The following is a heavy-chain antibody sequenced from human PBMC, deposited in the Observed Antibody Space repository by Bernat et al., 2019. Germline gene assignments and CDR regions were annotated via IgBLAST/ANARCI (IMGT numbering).Heavy chain of an antibody. V-gene: IGHV1-2*04. D-gene: IGHD7-27*01. CDR1: GYTFTGYY. Sequence: QVQLVQSGAEVKKPGASVKVSCKASGYTFTGYYMHWVRQAPGQGLEWMGWINPNSGGTNYAQKFQGWVTMTRDTSISTAYMELSRLRSDDTAVYYCARDNNWGYVAGYGMDVWRQGTTVTVSS. CDR2: INPNSGGT. J-gene: IGHJ6*02. CDR3: ARDNNWGYVAGYGMDV.